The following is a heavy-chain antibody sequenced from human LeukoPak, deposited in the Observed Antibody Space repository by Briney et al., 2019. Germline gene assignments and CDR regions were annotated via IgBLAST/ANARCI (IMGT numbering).Heavy chain of an antibody. V-gene: IGHV3-30*02. Sequence: GGSLRLSCAASGFTFSTYGMDWVRQAPGKGLEWVAYIRYDGSNKNYADSVKGRFTITRDNSKNTLYLQMSSLRAEDTAVYYCAKVVTGYCSTTSCPFDSWGQGTLVTVSS. CDR3: AKVVTGYCSTTSCPFDS. J-gene: IGHJ4*02. CDR1: GFTFSTYG. D-gene: IGHD2-2*01. CDR2: IRYDGSNK.